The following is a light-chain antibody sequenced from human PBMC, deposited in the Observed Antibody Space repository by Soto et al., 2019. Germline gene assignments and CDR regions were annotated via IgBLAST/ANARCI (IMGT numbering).Light chain of an antibody. J-gene: IGKJ4*01. CDR2: AAS. Sequence: DIQMTQSPSSLSASVGDRVTITCRASQAINNYLAWYQQKPGKVPTLLISAASTLQSGVPSRFSGSGSGTDFTLTISNLQPEDVATYYCQKFNAVPTFGGGTKVEI. CDR3: QKFNAVPT. CDR1: QAINNY. V-gene: IGKV1-27*01.